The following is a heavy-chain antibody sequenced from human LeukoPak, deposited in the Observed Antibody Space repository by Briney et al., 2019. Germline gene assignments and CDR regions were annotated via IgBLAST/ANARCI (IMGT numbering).Heavy chain of an antibody. CDR3: ARWAPGDGYNSFDY. Sequence: GGSLRLSCAASGFTVSSNYMSWVRQAPGKGLEWVSVIYSGGSTYYADSVKGRFTISRDNSKNTLYLQMNSLRAEDTAVYYCARWAPGDGYNSFDYWGQGTLVTVSS. CDR2: IYSGGST. V-gene: IGHV3-53*01. J-gene: IGHJ4*02. D-gene: IGHD5-24*01. CDR1: GFTVSSNY.